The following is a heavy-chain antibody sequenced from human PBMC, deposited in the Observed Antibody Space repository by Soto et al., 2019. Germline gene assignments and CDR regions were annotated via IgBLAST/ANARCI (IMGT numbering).Heavy chain of an antibody. CDR1: GDSVSSNSAA. J-gene: IGHJ6*02. Sequence: SQTLSLTCAISGDSVSSNSAAWNWVRQSPSRGLEWLGRTYYRSKWYDDYAVSVKSRITISPDTSKNQFSLHLKSVTPEDTAVYYCVRGAGRGYCSGNTCYSPYNYYGMDVWGQGTTVTVSS. V-gene: IGHV6-1*01. CDR3: VRGAGRGYCSGNTCYSPYNYYGMDV. CDR2: TYYRSKWYD. D-gene: IGHD2-15*01.